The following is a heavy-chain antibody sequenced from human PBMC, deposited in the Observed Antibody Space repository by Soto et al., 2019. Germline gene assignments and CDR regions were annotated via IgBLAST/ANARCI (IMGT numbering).Heavy chain of an antibody. J-gene: IGHJ6*03. CDR2: ISSSSSYI. V-gene: IGHV3-21*01. D-gene: IGHD3-3*01. CDR1: GFTFSSYS. CDR3: ARGDCSIYTFWSGYYTYYMDV. Sequence: EVQLVESGGGLVKPGGSLRLSCAASGFTFSSYSMNWVRQAPGKGLEWVSSISSSSSYIYYADSVKGRFTISRDNAKNSLYLQMNSLRAEDTAVYYCARGDCSIYTFWSGYYTYYMDVWGKGTTVTVSS.